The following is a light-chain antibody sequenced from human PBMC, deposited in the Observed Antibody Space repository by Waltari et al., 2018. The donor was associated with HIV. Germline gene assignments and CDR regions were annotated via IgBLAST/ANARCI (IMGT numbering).Light chain of an antibody. CDR2: QDT. Sequence: SYDLTQPPSVSVSSGQTATVTCSGVNLGHKYVSWYQQRSGQSPVLVIYQDTNRPPGIPERFFGPTSENTATLTINETQPLDEAHYSCQAWDSGTIVFGGGTSLTVL. CDR3: QAWDSGTIV. J-gene: IGLJ3*02. V-gene: IGLV3-1*01. CDR1: NLGHKY.